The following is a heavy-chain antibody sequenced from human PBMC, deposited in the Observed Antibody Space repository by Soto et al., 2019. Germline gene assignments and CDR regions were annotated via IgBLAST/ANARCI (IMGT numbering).Heavy chain of an antibody. CDR3: ARHGFYGDYPSNYFDP. CDR1: GYNFATYW. Sequence: SLKISCEGFGYNFATYWIAWVRQMPGKGLEYMGIIYPGDSDSRYSPSFQGQVTFSADKSISTAYLQWSSLKASDTAMYYCARHGFYGDYPSNYFDPWGQGTLVTVSS. J-gene: IGHJ5*02. V-gene: IGHV5-51*01. D-gene: IGHD4-17*01. CDR2: IYPGDSDS.